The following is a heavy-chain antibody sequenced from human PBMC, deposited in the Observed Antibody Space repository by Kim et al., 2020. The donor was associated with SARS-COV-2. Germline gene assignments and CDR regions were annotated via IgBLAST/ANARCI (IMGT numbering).Heavy chain of an antibody. V-gene: IGHV3-23*01. Sequence: GGSLRLSCAASGFTFSSYAMSWVRQAPGKGLESVSAISGSGGSTYYADSVKGRFTISRDNSKNTLYLQMNSLRAEDTAVYYCAKWAGPEGLVRDDYYYYYGMDVWGQGTTVTVSS. CDR3: AKWAGPEGLVRDDYYYYYGMDV. D-gene: IGHD6-19*01. CDR2: ISGSGGST. J-gene: IGHJ6*02. CDR1: GFTFSSYA.